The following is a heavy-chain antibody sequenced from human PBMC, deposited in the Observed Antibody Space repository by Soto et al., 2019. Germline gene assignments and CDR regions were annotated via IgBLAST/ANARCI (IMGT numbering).Heavy chain of an antibody. CDR1: GYTFTSYG. D-gene: IGHD6-13*01. CDR3: AFLAAAGNWFDP. CDR2: ISAYNGNT. J-gene: IGHJ5*02. Sequence: ASVKVSCKASGYTFTSYGISWVRQAPGQGLEWMGWISAYNGNTNYAQKLQGRVTMTTDTSTSTAYMELRSLRSDDTAVYYCAFLAAAGNWFDPWGQGTLVTVSS. V-gene: IGHV1-18*01.